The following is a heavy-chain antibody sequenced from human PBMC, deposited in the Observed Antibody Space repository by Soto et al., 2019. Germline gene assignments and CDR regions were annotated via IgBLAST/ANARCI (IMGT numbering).Heavy chain of an antibody. V-gene: IGHV3-30-3*01. CDR3: ARGPTHGAFDL. CDR1: GSPFD. CDR2: IVPDGRIQ. J-gene: IGHJ3*01. Sequence: QVQLVEFGGGVVQPGRSLRLSCVASGSPFDVHWVRQAPGKGPEWVAHIVPDGRIQYWADSVKGRFTGSRDNAKNTVYLQMNSLRTEDTAVYYCARGPTHGAFDLWGQGTMVTVSS.